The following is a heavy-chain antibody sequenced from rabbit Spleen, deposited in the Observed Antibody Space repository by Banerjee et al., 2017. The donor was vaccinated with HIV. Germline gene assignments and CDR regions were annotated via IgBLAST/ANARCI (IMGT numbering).Heavy chain of an antibody. Sequence: HLKESGGGPVQPGGSLKLSCTASGFTLTSYYMNWVRQAPGKGLEWIGYIDPLFGITYYANWVNGRFSISRENAQNTVFLQMTSLTAADTATYFCARDSATSFSTYGMDLWGPGTLVTVS. CDR2: IDPLFGIT. J-gene: IGHJ6*01. V-gene: IGHV1S7*01. CDR3: ARDSATSFSTYGMDL. D-gene: IGHD1-1*01. CDR1: GFTLTSYY.